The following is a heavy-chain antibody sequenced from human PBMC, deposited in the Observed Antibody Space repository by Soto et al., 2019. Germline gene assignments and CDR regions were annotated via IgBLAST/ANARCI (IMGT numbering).Heavy chain of an antibody. CDR2: ISANNSNT. D-gene: IGHD4-17*01. Sequence: QVQLVKSGAEVKKPGASVKVSCKASGYTFTNYGISWVRQAPVQGLEWMGTISANNSNTNYAQNPQDRSTMTTKTSTSTAYKHLRSLTSDDTTAYYCARTDSGYYVPPLDYWGQGTLVTVSS. V-gene: IGHV1-18*01. CDR1: GYTFTNYG. CDR3: ARTDSGYYVPPLDY. J-gene: IGHJ4*02.